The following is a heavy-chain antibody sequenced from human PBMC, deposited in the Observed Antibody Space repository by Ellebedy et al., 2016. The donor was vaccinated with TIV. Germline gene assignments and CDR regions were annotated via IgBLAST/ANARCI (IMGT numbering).Heavy chain of an antibody. CDR1: GGSFSGYY. J-gene: IGHJ4*02. Sequence: SETLSLXCAVYGGSFSGYYWSWIRQPPGKGLEWIGEINHSGSTNYNPSLKSRVTISVDTSKNQFSLKLSSVTAADTAVYYCARVYSSGGKYYFDYWGQGTLVTVSS. D-gene: IGHD6-19*01. CDR3: ARVYSSGGKYYFDY. V-gene: IGHV4-34*01. CDR2: INHSGST.